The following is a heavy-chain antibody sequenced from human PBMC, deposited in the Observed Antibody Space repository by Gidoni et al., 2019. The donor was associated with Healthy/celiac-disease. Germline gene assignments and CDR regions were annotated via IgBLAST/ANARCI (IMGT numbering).Heavy chain of an antibody. CDR2: INHSGST. Sequence: QVQLQQWGAGLLKPSETLSLTCAVYGGSFSGYYWSWIRQPPGKGLEWIGEINHSGSTNYNPSLKSRVTISVDTSKNQFSLKLSSVTAADTAVYYCARYCGVRGSWLYYYYGMDVWGQGTTVTVSS. J-gene: IGHJ6*02. V-gene: IGHV4-34*01. CDR1: GGSFSGYY. CDR3: ARYCGVRGSWLYYYYGMDV. D-gene: IGHD3-10*01.